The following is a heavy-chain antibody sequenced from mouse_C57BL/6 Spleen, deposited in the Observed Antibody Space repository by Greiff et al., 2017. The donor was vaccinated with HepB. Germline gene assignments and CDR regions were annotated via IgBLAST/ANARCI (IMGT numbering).Heavy chain of an antibody. V-gene: IGHV1-15*01. CDR1: GYTFTDYE. CDR3: TRGSGFAY. Sequence: QVQLQQSGAELVRPGASVTLSCKASGYTFTDYEMHWVKQTPVHGLEWIGAIDPETGGTAYNQKFKGKAILTADKSSRTAYMALRSLTSEDSAVYYCTRGSGFAYWGQGTLVTVSA. CDR2: IDPETGGT. J-gene: IGHJ3*01.